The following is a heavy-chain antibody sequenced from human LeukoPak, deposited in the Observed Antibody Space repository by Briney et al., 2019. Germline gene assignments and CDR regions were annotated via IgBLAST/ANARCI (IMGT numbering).Heavy chain of an antibody. V-gene: IGHV3-23*01. CDR1: GFTFSGYD. J-gene: IGHJ4*02. CDR2: VSGGGNNI. Sequence: PGGSPRLSCAASGFTFSGYDMSWVRQAPGKGLEWVSVVSGGGNNIYYADSVKGRFTISRDNSKNTLYLQMNSLRVEDTAVYYCAKVVTGGTYWGPFDYWGQGTLVTVSS. D-gene: IGHD1-26*01. CDR3: AKVVTGGTYWGPFDY.